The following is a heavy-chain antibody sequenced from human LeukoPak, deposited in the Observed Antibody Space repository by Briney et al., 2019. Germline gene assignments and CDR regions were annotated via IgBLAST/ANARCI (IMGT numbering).Heavy chain of an antibody. CDR2: IYHSGNT. D-gene: IGHD3-9*01. Sequence: GGSLRLSCAASGFTISSYYMAWVRQAPGRGLEWVSVIYHSGNTDYADSVKGRFTISRDNSKNTVYLQMSSLRAEDTAVYYCARVRVTGYSNFAYWGQGTLVTVSS. J-gene: IGHJ4*02. CDR3: ARVRVTGYSNFAY. V-gene: IGHV3-53*01. CDR1: GFTISSYY.